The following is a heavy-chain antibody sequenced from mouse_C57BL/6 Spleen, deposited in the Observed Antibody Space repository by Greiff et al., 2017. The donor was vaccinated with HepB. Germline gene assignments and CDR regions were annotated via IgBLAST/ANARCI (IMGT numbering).Heavy chain of an antibody. J-gene: IGHJ4*01. V-gene: IGHV6-6*01. Sequence: EVKLVESGGGLVQPGGSMKLSCAASGFTFSDAWMDWVRQSPEKGLEWVAEIRNKANNHATYYAESVKGRFTISRDDSKSSVYLQMNSLRAEDTGIYNCTRGSPDYVYAMDYWGQGTSVTVSS. CDR3: TRGSPDYVYAMDY. D-gene: IGHD1-1*02. CDR1: GFTFSDAW. CDR2: IRNKANNHAT.